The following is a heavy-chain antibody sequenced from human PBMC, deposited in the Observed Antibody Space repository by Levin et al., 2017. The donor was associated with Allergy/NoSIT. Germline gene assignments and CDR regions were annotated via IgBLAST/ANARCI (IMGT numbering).Heavy chain of an antibody. CDR3: ARSAGYYRFDP. CDR2: ISSSSSTI. J-gene: IGHJ5*02. Sequence: PGGSLRLSCAASGFTFSSYSMNWVRQAPGKGLEWVSYISSSSSTIYYADSVKGRFTISRDNAKNSLYLQMNSLRAEDTAVYYCARSAGYYRFDPWGQGTLVTVSS. D-gene: IGHD3-9*01. V-gene: IGHV3-48*01. CDR1: GFTFSSYS.